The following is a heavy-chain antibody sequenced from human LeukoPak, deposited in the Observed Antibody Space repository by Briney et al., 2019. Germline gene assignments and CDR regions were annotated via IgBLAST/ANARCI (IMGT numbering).Heavy chain of an antibody. J-gene: IGHJ6*03. CDR2: FYSGGTT. Sequence: SQTLSLTCTVSGDSISSGSYYWSWIRQPAGKGLEYIGRFYSGGTTNYNPSLQSRVTISVDTSKNQFSLKLNSVTAADTAVYYCARGVMVRGVFTSPYLYYYMDVWGKGSTVTISS. D-gene: IGHD3-10*01. CDR3: ARGVMVRGVFTSPYLYYYMDV. CDR1: GDSISSGSYY. V-gene: IGHV4-61*02.